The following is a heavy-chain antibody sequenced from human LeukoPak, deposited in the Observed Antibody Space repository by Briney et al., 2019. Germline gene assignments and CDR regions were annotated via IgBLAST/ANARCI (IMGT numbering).Heavy chain of an antibody. CDR2: MSPNSGDI. V-gene: IGHV1-8*01. CDR1: GYTFTSYD. D-gene: IGHD7-27*01. Sequence: ASVKVSCKASGYTFTSYDFNWVRQATGQRPKWMGWMSPNSGDIGYAQKFQDRVTMTRNTSISTAYMELSSLRSDDAAVYYCARGPPNWGYDYWGPGTLVTVSS. CDR3: ARGPPNWGYDY. J-gene: IGHJ4*02.